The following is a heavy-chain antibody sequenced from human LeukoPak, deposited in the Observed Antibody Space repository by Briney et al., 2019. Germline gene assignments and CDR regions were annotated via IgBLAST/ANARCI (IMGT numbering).Heavy chain of an antibody. V-gene: IGHV4-39*07. CDR1: GYSISSSSYY. CDR2: IYYSGST. Sequence: SETLSLTCTVSGYSISSSSYYWGWIRQPPGKGLEWIGGIYYSGSTYYNPSLKSRVTMSVDTSKNQFSLKLNSVTAADTAVYYCAREGGELERRQFDCWGQGTLVTVSS. J-gene: IGHJ4*02. CDR3: AREGGELERRQFDC. D-gene: IGHD1-1*01.